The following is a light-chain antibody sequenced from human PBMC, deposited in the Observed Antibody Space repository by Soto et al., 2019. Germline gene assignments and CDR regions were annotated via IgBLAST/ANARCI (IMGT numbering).Light chain of an antibody. CDR3: HQYNGWSSIT. Sequence: EIVMTQSPATLSVSPGERATLSCRASQSISSKVGWYQQKPGQAPRLLIYAASTRATGVPPRFSGSGSGTEFTLTISSLQSEDFAASYCHQYNGWSSITFGQGTRLEIK. J-gene: IGKJ5*01. V-gene: IGKV3-15*01. CDR1: QSISSK. CDR2: AAS.